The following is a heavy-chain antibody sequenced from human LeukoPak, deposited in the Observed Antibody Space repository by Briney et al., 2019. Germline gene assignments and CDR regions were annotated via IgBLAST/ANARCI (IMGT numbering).Heavy chain of an antibody. CDR2: ISSSSSTI. J-gene: IGHJ4*02. D-gene: IGHD3-22*01. Sequence: GGSLRLSCAASGFTFSSYSMNWVRQAPGKGLEWVSYISSSSSTIYYADPVKGRFTISRDNAKNSLYLQMNSLRAEDTAVYYCARTPTYYYDSSGYYYFDYWGQGTLVTVSS. CDR1: GFTFSSYS. V-gene: IGHV3-48*01. CDR3: ARTPTYYYDSSGYYYFDY.